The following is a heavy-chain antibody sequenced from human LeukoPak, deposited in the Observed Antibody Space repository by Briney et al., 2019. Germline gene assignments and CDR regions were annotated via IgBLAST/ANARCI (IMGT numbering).Heavy chain of an antibody. CDR2: ISGSGGST. V-gene: IGHV3-23*01. CDR1: GFTFSSYA. CDR3: AKIQGYCSSTSCYAMWFDY. D-gene: IGHD2-2*01. Sequence: SGRSLRLSCAPSGFTFSSYAMRWVRQAPGKALEWVSAISGSGGSTYYADSVKGRFTISRDNSKNTLYLQMTSLRAEDTAVYYCAKIQGYCSSTSCYAMWFDYWGQGTLATVSS. J-gene: IGHJ4*02.